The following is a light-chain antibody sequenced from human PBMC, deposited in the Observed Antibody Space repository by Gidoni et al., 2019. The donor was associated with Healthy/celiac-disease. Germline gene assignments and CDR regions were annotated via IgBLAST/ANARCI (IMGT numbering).Light chain of an antibody. V-gene: IGKV3-15*01. CDR2: GAS. Sequence: EIVVTQSPATLSLSPGASATLSCRASQSVSSNLAWYQQKPGQAPRRLTHGASTSATGIPARFSRSGSGSEFTLTICSLQSEDFAVYYCPQYNNWPPRTFGGGTKVEIK. J-gene: IGKJ4*01. CDR3: PQYNNWPPRT. CDR1: QSVSSN.